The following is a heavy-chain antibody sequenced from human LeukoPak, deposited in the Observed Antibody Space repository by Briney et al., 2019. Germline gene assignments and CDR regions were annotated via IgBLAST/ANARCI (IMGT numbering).Heavy chain of an antibody. CDR2: INSDGSST. V-gene: IGHV3-74*01. CDR1: GFTFSSYW. CDR3: ARDRGQQYTAMVTGYWFDP. Sequence: GGSLRLSCAASGFTFSSYWMHWVRQAPGKGLAWVSRINSDGSSTSYADSVKGRFTISRDNAKNTLYLQMNSLRAEDTAVYYCARDRGQQYTAMVTGYWFDPWGQGTLVTVSS. D-gene: IGHD5-18*01. J-gene: IGHJ5*02.